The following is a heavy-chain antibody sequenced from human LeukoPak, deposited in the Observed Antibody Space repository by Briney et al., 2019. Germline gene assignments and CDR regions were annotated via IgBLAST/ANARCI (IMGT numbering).Heavy chain of an antibody. CDR2: ISTYNGNT. Sequence: ASVKVSCKASGYTFTSYTMHWVRQAPGQRLEWMGWISTYNGNTNYAQKVQGRVTMTTDTSTSTAYLELRSLGSDDTAVYYCARKYSSIWYYFDYWGQGTLVTVSS. J-gene: IGHJ4*02. V-gene: IGHV1-18*01. CDR1: GYTFTSYT. D-gene: IGHD6-13*01. CDR3: ARKYSSIWYYFDY.